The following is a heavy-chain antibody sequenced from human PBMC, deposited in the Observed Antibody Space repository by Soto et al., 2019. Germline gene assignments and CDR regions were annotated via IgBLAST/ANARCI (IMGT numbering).Heavy chain of an antibody. D-gene: IGHD3-9*01. CDR2: IYNSGST. Sequence: SETLSLTCTVSGGSISSSSYYWGGIRQPPGKGLEWIGSIYNSGSTYYNPSLKSRVTISIDTSKNQFSLKLSSLTAADTAAYYCARLLDGLHFDYWGQGTLVTVSS. CDR1: GGSISSSSYY. V-gene: IGHV4-39*01. J-gene: IGHJ4*02. CDR3: ARLLDGLHFDY.